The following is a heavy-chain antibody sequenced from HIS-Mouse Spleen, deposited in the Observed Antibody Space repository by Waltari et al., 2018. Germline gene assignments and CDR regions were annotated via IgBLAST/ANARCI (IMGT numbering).Heavy chain of an antibody. J-gene: IGHJ1*01. CDR2: INSDGSRT. V-gene: IGHV3-74*01. Sequence: EVQLVESGGGLVQPGGSLRLSCAASGFTFISYWMHWFPPAPGKGLVWVSRINSDGSRTSYADSVKGRFTISRDNAKNTLYLQMNSLRAEDTAVYYCASPVGYYYDSSGYEYFQHWGQGTLVTVSS. D-gene: IGHD3-22*01. CDR3: ASPVGYYYDSSGYEYFQH. CDR1: GFTFISYW.